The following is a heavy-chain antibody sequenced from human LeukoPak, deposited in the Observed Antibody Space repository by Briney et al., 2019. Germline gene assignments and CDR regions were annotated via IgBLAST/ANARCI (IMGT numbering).Heavy chain of an antibody. CDR2: INWKGIRT. Sequence: GGSLRLSCAASGFRFDDYGMSWVRQAPGKGLEWVSGINWKGIRTGYADSVKGRFTISRDNAKNSLNLQMNSLRAEDMALYYCAKDETPGTSGAFDIWGQGTMVTVSS. D-gene: IGHD1-14*01. CDR3: AKDETPGTSGAFDI. V-gene: IGHV3-20*04. J-gene: IGHJ3*02. CDR1: GFRFDDYG.